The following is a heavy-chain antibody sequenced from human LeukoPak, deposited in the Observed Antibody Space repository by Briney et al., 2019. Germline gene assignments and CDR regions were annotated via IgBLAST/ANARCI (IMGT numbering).Heavy chain of an antibody. CDR2: VVHSGRT. J-gene: IGHJ4*02. CDR3: ARRDYYDNSDDNYHSFEY. Sequence: PSETLSLTCAVSGGSISSNKWWSWLRQAPGKGLEWLGEVVHSGRTNYNPSLKSRVTISVDKSKNQFSLRLNSVTAADTAVYYCARRDYYDNSDDNYHSFEYWGQGTLITVSS. D-gene: IGHD3-22*01. V-gene: IGHV4-4*02. CDR1: GGSISSNKW.